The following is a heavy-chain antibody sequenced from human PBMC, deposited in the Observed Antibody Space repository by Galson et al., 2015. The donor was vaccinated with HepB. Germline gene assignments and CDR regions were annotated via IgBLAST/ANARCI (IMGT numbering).Heavy chain of an antibody. J-gene: IGHJ4*02. D-gene: IGHD3-22*01. CDR2: INTDGSRT. CDR1: GFTFRSYW. Sequence: SLRLSCAASGFTFRSYWMHWVRQAPGKGLVWVSGINTDGSRTSYADSVKGRFSISRDNAKNTLYLQMNSLRDEDTAVYYCARVGDSGGYYYVYFDYWGQGTLVTVSS. V-gene: IGHV3-74*01. CDR3: ARVGDSGGYYYVYFDY.